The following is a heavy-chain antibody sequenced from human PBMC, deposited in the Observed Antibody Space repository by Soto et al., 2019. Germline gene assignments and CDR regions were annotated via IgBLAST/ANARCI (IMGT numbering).Heavy chain of an antibody. D-gene: IGHD3-10*01. CDR1: GFTFSSYA. CDR3: ARTKGDYYGLDV. Sequence: GGSLRLSCAASGFTFSSYAMNWVRQAPGKGLEWVSSISSASSYVYYADSVKGRFTISRDNARNSLCLQMNSLRAEDTAVYYCARTKGDYYGLDVWGQGTTVTVSS. J-gene: IGHJ6*02. V-gene: IGHV3-21*01. CDR2: ISSASSYV.